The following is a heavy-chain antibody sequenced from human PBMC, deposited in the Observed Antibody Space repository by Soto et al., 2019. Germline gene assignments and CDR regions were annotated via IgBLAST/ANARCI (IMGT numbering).Heavy chain of an antibody. D-gene: IGHD3-16*01. CDR3: ARGSPSMTYFGEYYFDF. V-gene: IGHV3-53*01. J-gene: IGHJ4*02. CDR2: ISGGGST. Sequence: EVQLVESGGGLIQPGGSLRLSCAASGFTVSSNYMSWVRQAPGKGLEWVSLISGGGSTYYSDSVKGRFTISRDNYKNTLNLVMKSLRAEDTAVYYCARGSPSMTYFGEYYFDFWGQGSLGTVSS. CDR1: GFTVSSNY.